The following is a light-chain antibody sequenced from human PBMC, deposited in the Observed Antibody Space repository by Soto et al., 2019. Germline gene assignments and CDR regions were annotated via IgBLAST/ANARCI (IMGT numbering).Light chain of an antibody. CDR3: CSYAASSALGV. Sequence: QSALTQPASVSRSPGQSITISCTGTNSDVGTYELVSWYQQHPGRAPKLMIYEGSKRPSGVSNRFSGSKSGDTASLTISGLQAEDEANYYCCSYAASSALGVFGGGTKLTVL. J-gene: IGLJ3*02. V-gene: IGLV2-23*01. CDR2: EGS. CDR1: NSDVGTYEL.